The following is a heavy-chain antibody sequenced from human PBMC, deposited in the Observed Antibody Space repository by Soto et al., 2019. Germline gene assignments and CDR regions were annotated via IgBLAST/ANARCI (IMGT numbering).Heavy chain of an antibody. D-gene: IGHD3-3*01. J-gene: IGHJ4*02. CDR1: GFTFSSYA. V-gene: IGHV3-23*01. CDR2: ISGSGGST. CDR3: AKDFNRGVSGDVNFDY. Sequence: GGSLRLSCAASGFTFSSYAMSWVRQAPGKGLEWVSAISGSGGSTYYADSVKGRFTISRDNSKNTLYLQMNSLRAEDTAVYYCAKDFNRGVSGDVNFDYWGQGTLVTVSS.